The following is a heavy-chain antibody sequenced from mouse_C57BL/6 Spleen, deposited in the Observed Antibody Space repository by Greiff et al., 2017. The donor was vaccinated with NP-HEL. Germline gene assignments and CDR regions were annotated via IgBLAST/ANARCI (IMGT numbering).Heavy chain of an antibody. D-gene: IGHD1-1*01. CDR3: ARNYGSSYPLLAY. CDR2: INPNNGGT. CDR1: GYTFTDYN. V-gene: IGHV1-18*01. Sequence: EVQLQQSGPELVKPGASVKIPCKASGYTFTDYNMDWVKQSHGKSLEWIGDINPNNGGTIYNQKFKGKATLTVDKSSSTAYMELRSLTSEDTAVYYCARNYGSSYPLLAYWGQGTLVTVSA. J-gene: IGHJ3*01.